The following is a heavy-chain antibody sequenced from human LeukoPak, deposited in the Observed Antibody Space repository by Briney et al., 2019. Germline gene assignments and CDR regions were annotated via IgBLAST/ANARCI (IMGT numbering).Heavy chain of an antibody. D-gene: IGHD2-15*01. V-gene: IGHV1-18*01. Sequence: ASLKVSCKASGYTFTSYGISWVRQAPGQGLEWMGWISAYNGNTNYAQKLQGRVTMTTDTSTSTAYMELRSLRSDDTAVYYCARDQGGGYCSGGSCYSLAYWGQGTLVTVSS. CDR3: ARDQGGGYCSGGSCYSLAY. CDR2: ISAYNGNT. J-gene: IGHJ4*02. CDR1: GYTFTSYG.